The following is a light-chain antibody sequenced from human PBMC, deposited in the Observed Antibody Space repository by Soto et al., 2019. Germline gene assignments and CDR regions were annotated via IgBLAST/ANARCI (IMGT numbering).Light chain of an antibody. Sequence: QSVLTQPPSASGSPGQSVTLSCTGTSSDVGGYDYVSWYQQHPGKAPKLMIYEVSKRPSGVPDRFSGSKSDNTASLTVSGLQAEDEDDYYCSSYAGSNGVVFGGGTKLTVL. V-gene: IGLV2-8*01. CDR1: SSDVGGYDY. J-gene: IGLJ2*01. CDR3: SSYAGSNGVV. CDR2: EVS.